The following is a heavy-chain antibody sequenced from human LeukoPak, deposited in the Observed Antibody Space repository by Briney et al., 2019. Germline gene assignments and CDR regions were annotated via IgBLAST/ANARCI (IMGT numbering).Heavy chain of an antibody. CDR3: ARGFSYGNSFHY. V-gene: IGHV3-30*04. Sequence: GRSLRLSCAASGFTFSAYVMHWVRQAPGRGLEWLAVVSYDGSITYYADSVHGRFTISRDNSKDTVFLQMTGLRPDDTAVYYCARGFSYGNSFHYWGQGTLVTVSS. CDR1: GFTFSAYV. D-gene: IGHD5-18*01. CDR2: VSYDGSIT. J-gene: IGHJ4*02.